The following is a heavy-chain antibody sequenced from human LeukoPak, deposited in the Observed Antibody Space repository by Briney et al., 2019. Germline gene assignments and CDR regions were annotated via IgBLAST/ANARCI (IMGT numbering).Heavy chain of an antibody. CDR1: GFTVSSNY. CDR2: ITNSGENT. V-gene: IGHV3-53*01. CDR3: AKGRGFRVWDPWDN. Sequence: GGSLRLSCAASGFTVSSNYMSWVRQAPGKGLEWVSGITNSGENTYYADSVKGRFTISRDNSKNTLFLEMNSLRVEDTAVYYCAKGRGFRVWDPWDNWGQGTLITVSS. J-gene: IGHJ4*02. D-gene: IGHD3-16*01.